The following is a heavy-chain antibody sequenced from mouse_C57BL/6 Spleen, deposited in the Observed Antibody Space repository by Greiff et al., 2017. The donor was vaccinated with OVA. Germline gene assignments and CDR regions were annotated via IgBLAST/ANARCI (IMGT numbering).Heavy chain of an antibody. CDR2: ISYDGSN. CDR3: ARDRDYYGSSFPYYFDY. CDR1: GYSITSGYY. Sequence: EVQLQQSGPGLVKPSQSLSLTCSVTGYSITSGYYWNWIRQFPGNKLEWMGYISYDGSNNYNPSLKNRISITRDTSKNQFFLKLNSVTTEDTATYYCARDRDYYGSSFPYYFDYWGQGTTLTVSS. V-gene: IGHV3-6*01. J-gene: IGHJ2*01. D-gene: IGHD1-1*01.